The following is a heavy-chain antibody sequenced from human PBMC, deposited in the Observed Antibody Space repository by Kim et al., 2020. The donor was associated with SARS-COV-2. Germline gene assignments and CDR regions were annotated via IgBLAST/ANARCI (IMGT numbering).Heavy chain of an antibody. V-gene: IGHV4-31*02. J-gene: IGHJ3*02. Sequence: YKPYLKIRVTISVDTAKNQFSRKLSSVTAADTAVYYCARDKASLGDAFDIWGQGTMVTVSS. D-gene: IGHD3-16*01. CDR3: ARDKASLGDAFDI.